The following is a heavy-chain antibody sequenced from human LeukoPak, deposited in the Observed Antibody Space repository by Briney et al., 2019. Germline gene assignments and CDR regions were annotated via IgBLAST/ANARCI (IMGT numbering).Heavy chain of an antibody. J-gene: IGHJ3*02. V-gene: IGHV4-59*01. Sequence: SETLSLTCTVSGGSIGGYYWSWIRQPPGKGLEWIGYMYASGSTSYNPSLRSRVTISIDTSKNQFSLTLSSVTAADTAVYYCAREYDSSATGAFDIWGQGTMVTVSS. CDR1: GGSIGGYY. CDR2: MYASGST. CDR3: AREYDSSATGAFDI. D-gene: IGHD3-22*01.